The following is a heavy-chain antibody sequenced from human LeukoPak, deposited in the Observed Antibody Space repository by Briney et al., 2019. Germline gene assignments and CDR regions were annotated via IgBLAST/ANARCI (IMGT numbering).Heavy chain of an antibody. J-gene: IGHJ4*02. CDR3: AKDAEYGSGSYYPDYY. Sequence: GGSLRLSCAASEFTFSSYVMAWVRQAPGKGLGWVSTITPGGGTYYADSVKGRFTISRDNSKNTLYLQMNSLRAEDTAVYYCAKDAEYGSGSYYPDYYWGQGTLVTVSS. CDR1: EFTFSSYV. CDR2: ITPGGGT. V-gene: IGHV3-23*01. D-gene: IGHD3-10*01.